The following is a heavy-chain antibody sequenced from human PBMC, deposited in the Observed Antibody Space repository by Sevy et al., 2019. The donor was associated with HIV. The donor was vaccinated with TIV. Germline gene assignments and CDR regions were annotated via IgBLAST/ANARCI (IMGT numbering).Heavy chain of an antibody. V-gene: IGHV3-30-3*01. CDR3: ARHGIPYDSSGYYYDY. Sequence: WGCLRLSCAASGFTFSSYAMHWVRQAPGKGLEWVAVISYDGSNKYYADSVKGRFTISRDNSKNTLYLQINSLRAEDTAVYYCARHGIPYDSSGYYYDYWGQGTLVRVSS. CDR2: ISYDGSNK. CDR1: GFTFSSYA. D-gene: IGHD3-22*01. J-gene: IGHJ4*02.